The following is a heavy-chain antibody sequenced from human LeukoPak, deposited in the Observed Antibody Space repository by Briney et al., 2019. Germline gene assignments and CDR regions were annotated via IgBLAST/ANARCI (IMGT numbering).Heavy chain of an antibody. Sequence: ASVKVSCKASGYTFTGYYMHRVRQAPGQGLEWMGWINPNSGGTNYAQKFQGRVTMTRDTSISTAYMELSRLRSDDTAVYYCARGETIAAAGFDYWGQGTLVTVSS. J-gene: IGHJ4*02. CDR2: INPNSGGT. D-gene: IGHD6-13*01. CDR1: GYTFTGYY. V-gene: IGHV1-2*02. CDR3: ARGETIAAAGFDY.